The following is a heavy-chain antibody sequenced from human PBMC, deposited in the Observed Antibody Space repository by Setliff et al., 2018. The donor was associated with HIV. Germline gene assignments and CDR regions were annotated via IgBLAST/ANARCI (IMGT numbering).Heavy chain of an antibody. V-gene: IGHV4-34*01. D-gene: IGHD4-17*01. CDR3: ARGGSAWNMPRGDYANWFDP. CDR2: INRNGIT. J-gene: IGHJ5*02. CDR1: GDGFTGYF. Sequence: SETLSLTCSVYGDGFTGYFWSWIRQSPGKGLEWLGEINRNGITYSIPSLRGRLSISIDTSRNQFSLRLTSLVAADTAVYYCARGGSAWNMPRGDYANWFDPWGQGTLVTVSS.